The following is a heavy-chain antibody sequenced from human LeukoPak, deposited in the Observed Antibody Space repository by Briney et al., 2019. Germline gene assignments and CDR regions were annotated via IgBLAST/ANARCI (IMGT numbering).Heavy chain of an antibody. V-gene: IGHV1-18*01. Sequence: ASVKVSCKASGYTFTSYGISWVRQAPGQGLEWMGWISAYNGNTNYAQKLQGRVTMTTDTSTSTAYMELRSLRSDDTAVYYCARDFEIQLRLPHPEPMDYWGQGTLVTVSS. CDR2: ISAYNGNT. J-gene: IGHJ4*02. D-gene: IGHD5-18*01. CDR1: GYTFTSYG. CDR3: ARDFEIQLRLPHPEPMDY.